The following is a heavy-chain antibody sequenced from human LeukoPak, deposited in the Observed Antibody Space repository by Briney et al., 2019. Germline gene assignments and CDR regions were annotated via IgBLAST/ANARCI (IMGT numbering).Heavy chain of an antibody. CDR1: GFTFSNAW. CDR3: TTAGDSSGLKY. V-gene: IGHV3-15*01. D-gene: IGHD6-19*01. CDR2: IKSKTDGGTT. Sequence: KAGGSLRLSCAASGFTFSNAWMSWVRQAPGKGLEWVGRIKSKTDGGTTDYAAPVKGRFTISRDDSKNTLYLQMNSLQTEDTAVYYCTTAGDSSGLKYWGQGTLVTVSS. J-gene: IGHJ4*02.